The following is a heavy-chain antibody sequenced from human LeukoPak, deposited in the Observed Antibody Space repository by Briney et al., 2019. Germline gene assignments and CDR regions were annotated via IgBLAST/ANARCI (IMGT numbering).Heavy chain of an antibody. CDR1: GFTFSNYA. CDR3: TRNRYFDL. Sequence: GGSLRLSCAASGFTFSNYAMSWVRQAPGKGLEWVANIKQDGSQKYYVDSVKGRFTISRDNAKNSLYLQMNSLRAEDTAVYYCTRNRYFDLWGRGTLVTVSS. D-gene: IGHD1-14*01. V-gene: IGHV3-7*01. CDR2: IKQDGSQK. J-gene: IGHJ2*01.